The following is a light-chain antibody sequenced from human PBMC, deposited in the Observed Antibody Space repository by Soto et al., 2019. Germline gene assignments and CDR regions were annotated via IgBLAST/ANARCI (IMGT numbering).Light chain of an antibody. CDR2: EGS. J-gene: IGLJ1*01. CDR1: SSDVGIYNL. V-gene: IGLV2-23*01. Sequence: QSALTQPASVSGFPGHSITISCTGTSSDVGIYNLVSWYQQHPGKAPKLMIYEGSKRPSGVSNRVSGSKSGNTASLTISGLEAEDEADYYCCSYAGSSTYVFGTGTKLTVL. CDR3: CSYAGSSTYV.